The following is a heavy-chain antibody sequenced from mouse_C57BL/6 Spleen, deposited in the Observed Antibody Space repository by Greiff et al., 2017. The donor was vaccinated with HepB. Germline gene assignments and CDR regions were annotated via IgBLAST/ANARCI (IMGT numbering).Heavy chain of an antibody. V-gene: IGHV1-7*01. J-gene: IGHJ2*01. D-gene: IGHD2-5*01. Sequence: VQLQQSGAELAKPGASVKLSCKASGYTFTSYWMHWVKQRPGQGLEWIGYINPSSGYTKYNQKFKDKATLTADKSSSTAYMQQSSLTYEDSAVYDCARGNHSNGYYFDYWGQGTTLTVSS. CDR2: INPSSGYT. CDR3: ARGNHSNGYYFDY. CDR1: GYTFTSYW.